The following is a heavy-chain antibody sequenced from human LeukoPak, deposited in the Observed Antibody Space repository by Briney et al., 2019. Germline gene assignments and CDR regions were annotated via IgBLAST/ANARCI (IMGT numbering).Heavy chain of an antibody. CDR2: ISGSGGST. D-gene: IGHD6-19*01. CDR3: AKVYSSGWFTLYYFDY. Sequence: PGASLRLSCAASVFTISSYAMSWVRQAPGKGLEWVSAISGSGGSTYYADSVKGRFTISRDNSKNTLYLQMNSLRAEDTAVYYCAKVYSSGWFTLYYFDYWGQGTLVTVSS. CDR1: VFTISSYA. J-gene: IGHJ4*02. V-gene: IGHV3-23*01.